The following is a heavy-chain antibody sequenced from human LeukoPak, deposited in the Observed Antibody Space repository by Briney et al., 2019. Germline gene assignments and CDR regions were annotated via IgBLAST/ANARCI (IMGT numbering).Heavy chain of an antibody. J-gene: IGHJ4*02. CDR2: IYSGGNT. CDR3: ARDDVASVFDY. V-gene: IGHV3-66*02. Sequence: GGSLRLSCAASGFTVSSNYMTWVRQAPGKGLEWVSVIYSGGNTYYADSVKGRFTISRDNSKNTLYLQMNRLRAEDTAIYYCARDDVASVFDYWGQGTLVTVSS. CDR1: GFTVSSNY. D-gene: IGHD3-16*01.